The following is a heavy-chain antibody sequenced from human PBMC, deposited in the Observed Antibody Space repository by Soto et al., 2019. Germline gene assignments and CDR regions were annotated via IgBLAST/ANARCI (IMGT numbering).Heavy chain of an antibody. CDR2: MNPNSGNT. Sequence: ASVKVSCKASGYTFTSYDINWVRQATGQGLEWTGWMNPNSGNTGYAQKFQGRVTMTRNTSISTAYMELSSLRSEDTAVYYCARGRRMKALINYYYYYMDVWGKGTTVTVSS. CDR1: GYTFTSYD. J-gene: IGHJ6*03. V-gene: IGHV1-8*01. CDR3: ARGRRMKALINYYYYYMDV.